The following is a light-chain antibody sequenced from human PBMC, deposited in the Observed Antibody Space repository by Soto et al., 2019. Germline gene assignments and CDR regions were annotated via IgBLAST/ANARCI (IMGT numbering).Light chain of an antibody. CDR1: QSVSSSY. J-gene: IGKJ3*01. CDR2: GAS. V-gene: IGKV3-20*01. CDR3: QHYGSSPLFT. Sequence: EIVLTQSPGTLSLSPGERATLSCRASQSVSSSYLAWYQQKPGQAPRLLIYGASSRVTGIPDRFSGSGSGTDFTLTISRLEPEDFAVYYCQHYGSSPLFTFGPGTKVDI.